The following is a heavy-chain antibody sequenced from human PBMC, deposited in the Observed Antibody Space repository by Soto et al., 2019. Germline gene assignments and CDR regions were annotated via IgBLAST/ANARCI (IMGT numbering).Heavy chain of an antibody. CDR1: GGTFSSYS. Sequence: QVQLVQSGAEVKKPGSSVKVFCKASGGTFSSYSINWVRQAPGQGLEWMGEIIPIFGTANYAQKFQGRVTITADESTSTAYRELSSLRTEDTAVYYCARDGGRHSGGIDYWGQGTRVTVSS. J-gene: IGHJ4*02. D-gene: IGHD1-26*01. CDR3: ARDGGRHSGGIDY. V-gene: IGHV1-69*01. CDR2: IIPIFGTA.